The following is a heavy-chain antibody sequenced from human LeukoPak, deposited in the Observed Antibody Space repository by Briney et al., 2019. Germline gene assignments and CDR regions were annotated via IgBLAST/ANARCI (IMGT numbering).Heavy chain of an antibody. D-gene: IGHD5-18*01. CDR3: ARGYSYGFPTDAFDI. V-gene: IGHV3-21*01. CDR1: GFTFSSYS. Sequence: GGSLRLSCAATGFTFSSYSMNWVRQAPGKGLEWVSSISSSSSYIYYADSVKGRFTISRDNAKNSLYLQMNSLRAEDTAVYYCARGYSYGFPTDAFDIWGQGTMVTVSS. CDR2: ISSSSSYI. J-gene: IGHJ3*02.